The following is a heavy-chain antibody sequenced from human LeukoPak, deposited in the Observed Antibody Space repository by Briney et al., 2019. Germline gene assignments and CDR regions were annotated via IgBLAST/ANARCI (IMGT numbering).Heavy chain of an antibody. CDR1: GYSFTSYW. J-gene: IGHJ4*02. V-gene: IGHV5-51*01. Sequence: GESLKISCKGSGYSFTSYWIGWVRQMPGKGLEWMGIIYPGDSDTRYSPSFQGQVTISADKSISTAYLQWSSLKASDTAMYYCARQDSAFYYDSSGYVDYWGQGTLVTVSS. CDR3: ARQDSAFYYDSSGYVDY. CDR2: IYPGDSDT. D-gene: IGHD3-22*01.